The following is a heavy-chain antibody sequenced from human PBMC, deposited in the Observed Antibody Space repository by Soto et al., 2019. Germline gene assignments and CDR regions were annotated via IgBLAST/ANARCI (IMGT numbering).Heavy chain of an antibody. CDR1: GYTFTSYG. Sequence: QVQLVQSGAEVKKPGASVKVSCKASGYTFTSYGISWVRQAPGQGLEWMGWISAYNGNTNYAQRLQGRVTMTTDTTTSTLYMALRSLRSDDTAVYYCARDVRGHYYDDGMDVWGQGTTVTVSS. D-gene: IGHD5-12*01. J-gene: IGHJ6*02. V-gene: IGHV1-18*01. CDR2: ISAYNGNT. CDR3: ARDVRGHYYDDGMDV.